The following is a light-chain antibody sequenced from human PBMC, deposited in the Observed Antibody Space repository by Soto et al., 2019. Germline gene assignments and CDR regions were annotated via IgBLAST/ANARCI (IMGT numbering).Light chain of an antibody. CDR1: SSDVGGYNY. CDR3: SSYAGSNTPYV. V-gene: IGLV2-8*01. J-gene: IGLJ1*01. Sequence: QSALTQPPSASGSPGQSVTISCTGTSSDVGGYNYVSWYQHHPGNAPKLMIYEVNKRTSGVPDRFSGSKSGNTASLTVSGLQAGDEADYYCSSYAGSNTPYVFGTGTKLTVL. CDR2: EVN.